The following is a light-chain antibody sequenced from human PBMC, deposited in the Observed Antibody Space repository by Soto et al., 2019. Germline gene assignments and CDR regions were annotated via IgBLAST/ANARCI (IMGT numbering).Light chain of an antibody. J-gene: IGKJ5*01. CDR1: QSISTY. V-gene: IGKV3-11*01. CDR3: QQRSNWPPIT. CDR2: DAS. Sequence: ESVLTHSPPTVSLSTGERATLSCRASQSISTYLAWYQQKPGQAPRLLIYDASNRATGIPARFSGSGSETDFTLTISSLEPEDFAVYYCQQRSNWPPITFGQGTRLEIK.